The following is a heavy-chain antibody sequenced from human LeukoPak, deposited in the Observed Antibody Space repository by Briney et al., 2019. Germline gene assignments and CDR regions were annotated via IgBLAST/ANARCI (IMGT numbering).Heavy chain of an antibody. CDR1: GFTVSANY. J-gene: IGHJ4*02. V-gene: IGHV3-66*02. CDR2: IFSSGSS. CDR3: ASTPNGVAAIYFDY. D-gene: IGHD2-15*01. Sequence: QTGGSLRLSCAASGFTVSANYMSWVRQAPGKGLQWFSVIFSSGSSYYADSVKGRFTISRDNAKNTLYLQMNSLRAGDTAVYYCASTPNGVAAIYFDYWGQGTLVTVSS.